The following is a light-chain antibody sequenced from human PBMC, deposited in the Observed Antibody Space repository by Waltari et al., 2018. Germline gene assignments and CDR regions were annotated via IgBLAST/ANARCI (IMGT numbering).Light chain of an antibody. CDR1: QSVSSSY. V-gene: IGKV3-20*01. Sequence: EIVLTQSPGTLSLSPGERATLSCRASQSVSSSYLAWYQQNPGQAPRLLIYGASSGATGIPNRFSGSGSGTDFTLTVIRLEPEDFAVYYCQQYGSSSFTFGQGTKLEIK. J-gene: IGKJ2*01. CDR3: QQYGSSSFT. CDR2: GAS.